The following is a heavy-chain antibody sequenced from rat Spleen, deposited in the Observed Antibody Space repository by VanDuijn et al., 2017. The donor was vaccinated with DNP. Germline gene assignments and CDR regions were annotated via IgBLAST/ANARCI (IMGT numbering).Heavy chain of an antibody. J-gene: IGHJ2*01. CDR3: ARHTGWGHFDY. D-gene: IGHD4-1*01. CDR2: INSAGST. V-gene: IGHV3-3*01. CDR1: GYSITSSSR. Sequence: EMQLQESGPGLVKPSQSLSLTCSVTGYSITSSSRWNWIRKFPGNKLEWMGYINSAGSTNYNPSLKSRISITRDTSKNQFFLHLNSVTTEDTATYYCARHTGWGHFDYWGQGVMVTVSS.